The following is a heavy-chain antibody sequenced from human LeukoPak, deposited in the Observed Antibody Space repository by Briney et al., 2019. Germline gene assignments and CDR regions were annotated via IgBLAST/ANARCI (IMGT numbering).Heavy chain of an antibody. J-gene: IGHJ3*02. CDR3: ARETNYYDSSGYYPDVFDI. CDR2: IYSGGRT. Sequence: QPGGSLRLSFAASGXTVSVNDMNWVRQAPGKGLEWVSIIYSGGRTDYADYVKGRLTISRDNSKNTLYLQMNSLRAEDTAVYYCARETNYYDSSGYYPDVFDIWGQGTMVTVSS. V-gene: IGHV3-53*01. D-gene: IGHD3-22*01. CDR1: GXTVSVND.